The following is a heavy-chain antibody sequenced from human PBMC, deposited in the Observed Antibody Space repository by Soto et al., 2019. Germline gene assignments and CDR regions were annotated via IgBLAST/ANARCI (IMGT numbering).Heavy chain of an antibody. V-gene: IGHV1-18*01. Sequence: IQLVQSAGEVKRPGASVKVSCKASGYTFNTFGITWVRQAPGQGLEWMGCVSGYSDKRDYSRKLQDRITLTSDPSTTTSYMELRSLTSDDTAVYYCARGWGKYFGVNDFWGHGTLVTVSS. J-gene: IGHJ4*01. CDR2: VSGYSDKR. CDR3: ARGWGKYFGVNDF. D-gene: IGHD2-8*01. CDR1: GYTFNTFG.